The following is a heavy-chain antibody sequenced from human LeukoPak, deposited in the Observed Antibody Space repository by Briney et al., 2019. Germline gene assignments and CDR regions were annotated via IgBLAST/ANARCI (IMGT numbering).Heavy chain of an antibody. CDR1: GFTFSSYV. CDR3: ARDHYCSGGSCYSLISYYYYGMDV. CDR2: ISYDGSNK. V-gene: IGHV3-30*19. J-gene: IGHJ6*02. Sequence: GGSLRLSCETAGFTFSSYVMHWVRQAPGKGLEWVAVISYDGSNKYYADSVKGRFTICRDNSKNTLYLQMNSLRAEDTAVYYCARDHYCSGGSCYSLISYYYYGMDVWGQGTTVTVSS. D-gene: IGHD2-15*01.